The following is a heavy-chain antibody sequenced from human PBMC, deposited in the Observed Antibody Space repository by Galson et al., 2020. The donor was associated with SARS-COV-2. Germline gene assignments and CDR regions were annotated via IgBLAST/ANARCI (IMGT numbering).Heavy chain of an antibody. Sequence: SETLSLTCNVSGGSISSSSYYWGWIRQPPGKGLEWIGSIYYSGSTYYNPSLKSRVTISVDTSKNQFSLKLSSVTAADTAVYYCARVAMSYYDFWSGFAETGYFDYWGQGTLVTVSS. CDR1: GGSISSSSYY. J-gene: IGHJ4*02. D-gene: IGHD3-3*01. CDR2: IYYSGST. V-gene: IGHV4-39*07. CDR3: ARVAMSYYDFWSGFAETGYFDY.